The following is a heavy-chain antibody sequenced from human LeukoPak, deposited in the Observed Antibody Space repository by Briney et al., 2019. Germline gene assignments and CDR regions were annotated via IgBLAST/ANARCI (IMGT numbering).Heavy chain of an antibody. D-gene: IGHD5-12*01. CDR1: GFTFSTYA. CDR2: ISSSSSTI. V-gene: IGHV3-48*01. Sequence: PGGSLRLSCAASGFTFSTYAMNWVRQAPGKGLEWVSYISSSSSTIYYADSVKGRFTISRDNAKNSLFLQMNSLRAEDTAVYYCAKWSGNDLGGGWGQGTLVTVSS. J-gene: IGHJ4*02. CDR3: AKWSGNDLGGG.